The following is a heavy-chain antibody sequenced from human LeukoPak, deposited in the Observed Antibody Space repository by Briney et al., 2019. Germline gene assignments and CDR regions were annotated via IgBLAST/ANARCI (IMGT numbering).Heavy chain of an antibody. Sequence: SETLSLTCTVSGGSITKYYWSWIRQPPGKGLEWIGYIYYSGRTHYNPSLKSPVTISVDTSKNQFSLNLSSVTAADTAVYYCARWDPSFDVFSDAFDIWGQGTMVTVSS. CDR1: GGSITKYY. CDR3: ARWDPSFDVFSDAFDI. CDR2: IYYSGRT. V-gene: IGHV4-59*01. J-gene: IGHJ3*02. D-gene: IGHD3-9*01.